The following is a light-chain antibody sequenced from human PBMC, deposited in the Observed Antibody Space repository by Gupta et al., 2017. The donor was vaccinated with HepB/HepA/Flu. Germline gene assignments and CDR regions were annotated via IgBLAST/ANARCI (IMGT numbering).Light chain of an antibody. V-gene: IGLV3-19*01. CDR1: SLRNCY. CDR2: GKN. J-gene: IGLJ2*01. Sequence: SSELPQDPAVSVALGPTVRITCQGDSLRNCYASWYQQKPGRAPLLVIYGKNNRPSGIPDRCSGSTSIDTASLTITGAQAEEEADYYCNSRDSRGDNLVVFGGGTKVTVL. CDR3: NSRDSRGDNLVV.